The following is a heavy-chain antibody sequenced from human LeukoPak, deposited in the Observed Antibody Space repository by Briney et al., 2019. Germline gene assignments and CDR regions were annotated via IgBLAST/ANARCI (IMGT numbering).Heavy chain of an antibody. J-gene: IGHJ4*02. CDR3: ARAPYSTGRGYYFDY. V-gene: IGHV3-33*01. CDR1: GFTFSSFG. D-gene: IGHD2-8*02. CDR2: IWYDASNK. Sequence: GGSLRLSCAASGFTFSSFGMHWVRQAPGKGLEWVALIWYDASNKYFADSVKGRFTISRDNSKNTLFLQMDSLRAEDTAVYYCARAPYSTGRGYYFDYWGQGTLVTVSS.